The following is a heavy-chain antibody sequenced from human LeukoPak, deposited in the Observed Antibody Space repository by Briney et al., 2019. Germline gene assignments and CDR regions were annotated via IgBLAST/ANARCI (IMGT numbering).Heavy chain of an antibody. CDR1: GGTFSSYA. D-gene: IGHD2-2*01. CDR2: IIPIFGTA. Sequence: SVKVSCKASGGTFSSYAISWVRQAPGQGLEWMGGIIPIFGTANYAQKFQGRVTITTDESTSTAYMELSSLRSEDTAVYYCARDQGCSSTSCAPHAFDIWGQGTMVTVSS. V-gene: IGHV1-69*05. CDR3: ARDQGCSSTSCAPHAFDI. J-gene: IGHJ3*02.